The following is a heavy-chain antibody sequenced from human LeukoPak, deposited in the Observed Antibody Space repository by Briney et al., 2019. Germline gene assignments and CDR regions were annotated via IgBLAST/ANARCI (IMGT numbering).Heavy chain of an antibody. CDR3: ARGSGSYLYYFDY. Sequence: ASVKVSCKASGGAFSSYAISWVRQAPGQGLEWMGGIIPIFGTANYAQKFQGRVTITADESTSTAYMELSSLRSEDTAVYYCARGSGSYLYYFDYWGQGTLVTVSS. CDR2: IIPIFGTA. V-gene: IGHV1-69*13. CDR1: GGAFSSYA. D-gene: IGHD1-26*01. J-gene: IGHJ4*02.